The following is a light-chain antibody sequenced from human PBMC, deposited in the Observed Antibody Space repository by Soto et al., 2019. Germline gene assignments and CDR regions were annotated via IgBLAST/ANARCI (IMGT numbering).Light chain of an antibody. J-gene: IGKJ1*01. V-gene: IGKV1-5*01. CDR3: QHYKAFSPWT. Sequence: IQLTQSPSSLSASVGDRVTISCRASQGISSHLAWYQQKPGKAPKSLIYDASSLESGVPSRLSGSGSGTEFTLTISNLQPDDSATYYCQHYKAFSPWTFGQGTKVDIK. CDR1: QGISSH. CDR2: DAS.